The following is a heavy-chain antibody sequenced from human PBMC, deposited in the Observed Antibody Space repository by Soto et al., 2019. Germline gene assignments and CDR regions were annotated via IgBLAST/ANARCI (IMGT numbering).Heavy chain of an antibody. J-gene: IGHJ2*01. CDR3: ARDRYSYDSRAYQGVDWYFDL. CDR2: IWYDGSHE. CDR1: GFIFSNYG. Sequence: QVQLVESGGGVVQPGRSLRLSCAASGFIFSNYGMHWVRQAPGKGLEWVAVIWYDGSHESYADSVKGRFTISRDNSKITLFLQMNSLRAEDTAVYYCARDRYSYDSRAYQGVDWYFDLWGRGTLVTVSS. D-gene: IGHD3-22*01. V-gene: IGHV3-33*01.